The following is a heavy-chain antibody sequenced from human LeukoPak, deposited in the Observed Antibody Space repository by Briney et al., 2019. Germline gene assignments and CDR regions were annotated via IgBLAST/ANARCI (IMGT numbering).Heavy chain of an antibody. V-gene: IGHV3-23*01. CDR1: GFTFGSYA. D-gene: IGHD3-3*01. J-gene: IGHJ4*02. CDR2: ISGSGGST. CDR3: AKGRTYYDFWSGFAPFDY. Sequence: GGSLRLSCAASGFTFGSYAMSWVRQAPGKGLEWVSAISGSGGSTYYADSVKGRFTISRDNSKNTLYLQMNSLRAEDTAVYYCAKGRTYYDFWSGFAPFDYWGQGTLVTVSS.